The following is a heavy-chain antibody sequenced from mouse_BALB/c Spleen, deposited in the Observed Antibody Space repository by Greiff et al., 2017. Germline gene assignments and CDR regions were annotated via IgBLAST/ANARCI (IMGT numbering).Heavy chain of an antibody. V-gene: IGHV14-3*02. Sequence: EVKLQESGAELVKPGASVKLSCTASGFNIKDTYMHWVKQRPEQGLEWIGRIDPANGNTKYDPKFQGKATITADTSSNTAYLQLSSLTSEDTAVYYCARYDGYYDAMDYWGQGTSVTVSS. CDR1: GFNIKDTY. CDR2: IDPANGNT. J-gene: IGHJ4*01. D-gene: IGHD2-3*01. CDR3: ARYDGYYDAMDY.